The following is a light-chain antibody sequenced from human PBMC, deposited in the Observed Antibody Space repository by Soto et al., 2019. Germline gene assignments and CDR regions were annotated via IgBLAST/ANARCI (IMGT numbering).Light chain of an antibody. CDR1: QSVSSSY. V-gene: IGKV3D-20*02. CDR2: GSS. J-gene: IGKJ4*01. Sequence: EIVLTQSPGTLSLSPGERATLSCRASQSVSSSYLAWYQQKPGQAPRLLISGSSNRATGIPARFSGSGSETDFTLSITSLEPEDFALYYCQQGSTWPLTFGGGTKVDIK. CDR3: QQGSTWPLT.